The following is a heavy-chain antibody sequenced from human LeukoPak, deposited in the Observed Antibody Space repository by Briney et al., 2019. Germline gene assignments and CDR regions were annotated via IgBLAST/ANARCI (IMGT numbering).Heavy chain of an antibody. CDR2: VSYTGRT. CDR1: LGSPTGPN. J-gene: IGHJ3*01. CDR3: VILLDNAISGEPDNFDV. Sequence: SETLSLTCTVPLGSPTGPNWRWIRQPPGKRLEWIGYVSYTGRTKYNPSLQSRVTISIDTSKSQFSLKLTSVTSADTAVYCCVILLDNAISGEPDNFDVWGQGTTVIVSS. V-gene: IGHV4-59*11. D-gene: IGHD3-22*01.